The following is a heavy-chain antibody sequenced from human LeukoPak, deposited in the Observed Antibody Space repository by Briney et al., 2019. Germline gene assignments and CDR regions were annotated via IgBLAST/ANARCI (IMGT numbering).Heavy chain of an antibody. J-gene: IGHJ4*02. CDR1: GFTFSSYA. V-gene: IGHV3-23*01. CDR2: ISSSGSGGRT. D-gene: IGHD3-10*01. CDR3: ARSGYGRDY. Sequence: GGSLRLSRAASGFTFSSYAMSWVRQAPGKGLEWVSGISSSGSGGRTYYADSVKGRFTISRDNSKNTLYLQINSVRAEDTAVYYCARSGYGRDYWGQGTLVTVSS.